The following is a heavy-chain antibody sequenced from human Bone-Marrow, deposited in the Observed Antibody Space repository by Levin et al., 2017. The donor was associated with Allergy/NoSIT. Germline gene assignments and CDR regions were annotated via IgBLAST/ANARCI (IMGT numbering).Heavy chain of an antibody. V-gene: IGHV3-30*18. D-gene: IGHD3-3*01. J-gene: IGHJ4*02. Sequence: GGSLRLSCATSGFALNDHGMHWVRQAPGKGLEWVALISYDGSNIYYADFVKGRFTISRDNSKNTLYLQMNSLRPEDTALYYCAKGDGVSIGNHFDYWGQGTLVTVSS. CDR3: AKGDGVSIGNHFDY. CDR1: GFALNDHG. CDR2: ISYDGSNI.